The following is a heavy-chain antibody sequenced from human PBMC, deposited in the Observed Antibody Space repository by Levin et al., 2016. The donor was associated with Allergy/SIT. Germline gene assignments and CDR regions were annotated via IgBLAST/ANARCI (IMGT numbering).Heavy chain of an antibody. CDR3: AKGKGGTPFLPLDS. D-gene: IGHD1-14*01. J-gene: IGHJ4*02. CDR2: ISASGGTA. V-gene: IGHV3-23*01. CDR1: GFTFTSYA. Sequence: GESLKISCTTSGFTFTSYAMSWVRQPLGKGLEYVSVISASGGTAFSADPVQGRFTISRDDSKKTLYLHMNTLRVEDTAVYYCAKGKGGTPFLPLDSWGQGTLVTVSS.